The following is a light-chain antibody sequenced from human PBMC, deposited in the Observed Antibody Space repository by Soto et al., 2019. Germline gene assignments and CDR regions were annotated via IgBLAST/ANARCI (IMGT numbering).Light chain of an antibody. Sequence: QSVLTQPASVSGSPGQSITISCTGTSSDVGGYNYVSWYQQHPGKAPKLMIYEVSNRPSGVSNRFSGSKSGNTASLTISGLQAEDEADYYCSSYTSSSTLCVFGTGTKLTDL. J-gene: IGLJ1*01. CDR2: EVS. V-gene: IGLV2-14*01. CDR1: SSDVGGYNY. CDR3: SSYTSSSTLCV.